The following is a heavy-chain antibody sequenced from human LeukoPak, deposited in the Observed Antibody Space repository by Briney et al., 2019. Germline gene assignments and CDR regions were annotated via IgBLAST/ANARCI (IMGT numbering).Heavy chain of an antibody. J-gene: IGHJ6*03. V-gene: IGHV4-34*01. Sequence: SETLSLTCAVYGGSFSGYYWSWIRQPPGKGLEWIGEINHSGSTNYNPSLKSRVTISVDTSKNQFSLKLSSVTAADTAVYYCAKAGRDFWSGYSPYYYYYMDVWGKGTTVTLSS. D-gene: IGHD3-3*01. CDR2: INHSGST. CDR1: GGSFSGYY. CDR3: AKAGRDFWSGYSPYYYYYMDV.